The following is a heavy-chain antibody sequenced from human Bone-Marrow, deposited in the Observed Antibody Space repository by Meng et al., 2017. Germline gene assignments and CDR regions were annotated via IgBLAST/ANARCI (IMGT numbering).Heavy chain of an antibody. V-gene: IGHV4-30-4*08. Sequence: QVQLQESGPGLVEPSQTLSLTCTVSGGSISSGDYYWSWIRQPPGKGLEWIGYIYYTGTTYYNPSLKSRLTISVDTSKNQFSLNLTSVTAADTAVYYCARDTDFWSASNWFDPWGPGTLVTVSS. D-gene: IGHD3-3*01. CDR2: IYYTGTT. J-gene: IGHJ5*02. CDR1: GGSISSGDYY. CDR3: ARDTDFWSASNWFDP.